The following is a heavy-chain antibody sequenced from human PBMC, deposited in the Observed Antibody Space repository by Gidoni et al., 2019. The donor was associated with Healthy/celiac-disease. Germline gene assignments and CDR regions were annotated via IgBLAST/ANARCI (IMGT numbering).Heavy chain of an antibody. Sequence: QVLLVQSGAEVKKPGSSVKVSCKASGGTFSSYAISWVRQAPGQGLEWMGGIIRIFGTANYAQKFQGRVTITADESTSTAYMELSSLRSEDTAVYYCAGNYYYDSSGYYYFDYWGQGTLVTVSS. CDR3: AGNYYYDSSGYYYFDY. J-gene: IGHJ4*02. V-gene: IGHV1-69*01. CDR2: IIRIFGTA. D-gene: IGHD3-22*01. CDR1: GGTFSSYA.